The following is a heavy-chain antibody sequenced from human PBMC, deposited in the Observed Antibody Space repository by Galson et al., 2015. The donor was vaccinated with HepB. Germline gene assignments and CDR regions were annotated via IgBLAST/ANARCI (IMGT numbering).Heavy chain of an antibody. CDR3: APSRYSTALDY. J-gene: IGHJ4*02. V-gene: IGHV3-7*03. CDR1: GFTFSSYW. Sequence: SLRLSCAGSGFTFSSYWMSWVRQAPGKELEWVANIKEDGSEKYYLDSVRGRFTISRDNAGNSLYLQMNSLRAEDTAVYYCAPSRYSTALDYWGQGALVTVSS. D-gene: IGHD6-13*01. CDR2: IKEDGSEK.